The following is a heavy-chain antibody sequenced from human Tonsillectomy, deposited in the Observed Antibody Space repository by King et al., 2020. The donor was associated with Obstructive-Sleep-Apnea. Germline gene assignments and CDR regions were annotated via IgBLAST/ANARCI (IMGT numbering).Heavy chain of an antibody. CDR3: ARDMVPSYYYDSSGYFDY. J-gene: IGHJ4*02. CDR2: IHQDGSEK. V-gene: IGHV3-7*01. D-gene: IGHD3-22*01. Sequence: VQLVESGGGLVQPGGSLRLSCAASGFTFSRYSMSWVRQAPGKGLEWVANIHQDGSEKYYVDSVKGRFTISRDNAKNSLYLQMNSLRAEDTAVYYCARDMVPSYYYDSSGYFDYWGQGTLVTVSS. CDR1: GFTFSRYS.